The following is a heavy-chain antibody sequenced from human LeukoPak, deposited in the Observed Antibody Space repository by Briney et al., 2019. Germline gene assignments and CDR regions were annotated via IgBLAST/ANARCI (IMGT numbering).Heavy chain of an antibody. CDR1: GFTFSSYW. J-gene: IGHJ6*03. CDR3: ARPGIAVAGTGYYMDV. D-gene: IGHD6-19*01. CDR2: IKQDGSEK. Sequence: GGSLRLSCAASGFTFSSYWMSWVRQAPGKGLEWVANIKQDGSEKYYVDSVKGRFTISRDNAKNSLYLQMNSRRAEDTAAYYCARPGIAVAGTGYYMDVWGKGTTVTVSS. V-gene: IGHV3-7*01.